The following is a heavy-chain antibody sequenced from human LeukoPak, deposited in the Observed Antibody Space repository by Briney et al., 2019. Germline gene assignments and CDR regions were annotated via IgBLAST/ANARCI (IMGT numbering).Heavy chain of an antibody. CDR1: GGSISSYY. CDR3: ARQGYSSGWRPHWYFDL. D-gene: IGHD6-19*01. J-gene: IGHJ2*01. V-gene: IGHV4-4*09. Sequence: PSETLSLTCTVSGGSISSYYWSWLRQPPGKGLEWIGYIYTSGSTNYNPSLKSRVTISVDTSKNQFSLKLSSVTAADTAVYYCARQGYSSGWRPHWYFDLWGRGTLVTVSS. CDR2: IYTSGST.